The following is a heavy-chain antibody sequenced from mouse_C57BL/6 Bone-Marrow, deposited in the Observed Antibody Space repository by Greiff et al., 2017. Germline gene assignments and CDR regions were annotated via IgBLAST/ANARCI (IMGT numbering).Heavy chain of an antibody. Sequence: QVHVKQSGAELVKPGASVKLSCKASGYTFTEYTIHWVKQRSGQGLEWIGWFYPGSGSIKYNEKFKDKATLTADKSSSTVYMELSRLTSEDSAVYFCARRGGHYAPFAYWGQGTLVTVSA. CDR3: ARRGGHYAPFAY. V-gene: IGHV1-62-2*01. CDR2: FYPGSGSI. D-gene: IGHD1-2*01. J-gene: IGHJ3*01. CDR1: GYTFTEYT.